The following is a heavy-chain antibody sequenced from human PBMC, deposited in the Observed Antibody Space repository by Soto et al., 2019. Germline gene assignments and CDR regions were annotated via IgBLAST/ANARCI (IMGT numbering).Heavy chain of an antibody. D-gene: IGHD2-15*01. J-gene: IGHJ6*02. CDR3: ARDLGEYCSGGSCYSGGPYYGMDV. CDR1: GYTFTSYA. Sequence: ASVKVSCKASGYTFTSYAMHWVRQAPGQRLEWMGWINAGNGNTKYSQKFQGRVTITRDTSASTAYMELSSLRSEDTAVYYCARDLGEYCSGGSCYSGGPYYGMDVWGQGTTVTV. CDR2: INAGNGNT. V-gene: IGHV1-3*01.